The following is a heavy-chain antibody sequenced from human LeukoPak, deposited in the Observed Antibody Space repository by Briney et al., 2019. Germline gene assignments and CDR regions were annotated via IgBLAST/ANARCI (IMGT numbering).Heavy chain of an antibody. J-gene: IGHJ4*02. CDR3: ASHTMTTETPRD. D-gene: IGHD4-11*01. CDR1: GFTFSSYS. Sequence: PGGSLRLSCAASGFTFSSYSMNWVRQAPGKGLEWVSSISSSSSYIYYADSVKGRFTISRDNAKNSLYLQMNSLRAEDTAVYYCASHTMTTETPRDWGQGTLVTVSS. CDR2: ISSSSSYI. V-gene: IGHV3-21*01.